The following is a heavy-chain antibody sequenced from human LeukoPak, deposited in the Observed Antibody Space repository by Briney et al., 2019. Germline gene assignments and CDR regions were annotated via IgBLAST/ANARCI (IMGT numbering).Heavy chain of an antibody. CDR1: GGSFSGYY. CDR2: INHSGST. J-gene: IGHJ6*03. Sequence: SETLPLTCAVYGGSFSGYYWSWIRQPPGKGLEWIGEINHSGSTNYNPSLKSRVTISVDTSKNQFSLKLSSVTAADTAVYYCASGRGYSYGYYYYYMDVWGKGTTVTVSS. D-gene: IGHD5-18*01. V-gene: IGHV4-34*01. CDR3: ASGRGYSYGYYYYYMDV.